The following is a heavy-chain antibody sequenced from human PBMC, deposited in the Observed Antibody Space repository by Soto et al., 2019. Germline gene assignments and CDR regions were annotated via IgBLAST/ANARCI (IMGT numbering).Heavy chain of an antibody. CDR1: GGSISSGDYY. D-gene: IGHD2-21*02. CDR3: ARELSPSGGDGYVDY. J-gene: IGHJ4*02. CDR2: IYYSGST. V-gene: IGHV4-30-4*01. Sequence: QVQLQESGPGLVKPSQTLSLTCTVSGGSISSGDYYWSWIRQPPGKGREWIGYIYYSGSTYYNPSRKSRVTISVDTSKNQFSLKLSSVTAGDTAVYYCARELSPSGGDGYVDYWGQGTLVTLSS.